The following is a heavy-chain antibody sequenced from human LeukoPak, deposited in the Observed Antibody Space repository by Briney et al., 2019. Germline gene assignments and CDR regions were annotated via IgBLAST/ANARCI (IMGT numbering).Heavy chain of an antibody. J-gene: IGHJ5*02. V-gene: IGHV3-30*03. CDR1: GFTVSSNY. CDR2: ISYDGGNK. CDR3: ARDAQLLYGNFFAP. D-gene: IGHD2-2*02. Sequence: PGGSLRLSCAASGFTVSSNYMSWVRQAPGKGLEWVAVISYDGGNKYYADSVRGRFTISRDNSKNTLYLQMDSLRAEDTAVYSCARDAQLLYGNFFAPWGQGTLVIVSS.